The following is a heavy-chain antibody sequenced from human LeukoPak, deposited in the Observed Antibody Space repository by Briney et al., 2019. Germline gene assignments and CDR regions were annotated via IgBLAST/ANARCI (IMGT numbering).Heavy chain of an antibody. D-gene: IGHD5-24*01. CDR1: GGSISSGSYY. CDR2: IYTSGST. Sequence: SETLSLTCTVSGGSISSGSYYWSWIRQPAGKGLEWIGRIYTSGSTYYNPSLKSRVTMSVDTSKNQFSLKLSSVTAADTAVYYCARDRGRWLQFSYYYYMDVWGKGTTVTISS. CDR3: ARDRGRWLQFSYYYYMDV. J-gene: IGHJ6*03. V-gene: IGHV4-61*02.